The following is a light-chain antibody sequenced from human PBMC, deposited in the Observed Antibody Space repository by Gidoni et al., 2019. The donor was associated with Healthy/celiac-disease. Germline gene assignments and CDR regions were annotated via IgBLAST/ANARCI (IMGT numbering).Light chain of an antibody. CDR2: GNS. CDR1: SSNIGAGYV. CDR3: QSYDSSLSGWV. J-gene: IGLJ3*02. V-gene: IGLV1-40*01. Sequence: QSVLTQPPSVSGAQGQRVTISSTGSSSNIGAGYVVHWYQQLPGSAPKLLIYGNSNRPSGVPDRFSGSKSGTSASLAITGLQAEDEADYYCQSYDSSLSGWVFGGGTKLTVL.